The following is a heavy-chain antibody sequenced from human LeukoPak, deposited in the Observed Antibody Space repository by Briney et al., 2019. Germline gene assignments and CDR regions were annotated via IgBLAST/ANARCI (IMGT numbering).Heavy chain of an antibody. CDR3: ARPHYGSGSYYIR. D-gene: IGHD3-10*01. J-gene: IGHJ4*02. Sequence: GESLKISCEGSGYRFSTYWIGWVRQMPGKGLERMGIIYPDDSDIKYSPSFQGQVTISVDVSINTAYLHWSSLKASDTAMYYCARPHYGSGSYYIRWGQGTLVTVSS. CDR2: IYPDDSDI. CDR1: GYRFSTYW. V-gene: IGHV5-51*01.